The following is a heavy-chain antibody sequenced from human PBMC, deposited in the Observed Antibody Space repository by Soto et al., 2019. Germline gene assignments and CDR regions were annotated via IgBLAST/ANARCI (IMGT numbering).Heavy chain of an antibody. J-gene: IGHJ6*03. Sequence: GGSLRLSCAASGFTFSSYGMFWVRQAPGKGLEWVTFISNDGSNKYYADSVRGRFTISRDSSKNTLYLQMNSLRAADTAVYYCATGWMLSPGEGYYYMDVWGKGTTVTVSS. V-gene: IGHV3-30*03. CDR1: GFTFSSYG. D-gene: IGHD2-2*03. CDR3: ATGWMLSPGEGYYYMDV. CDR2: ISNDGSNK.